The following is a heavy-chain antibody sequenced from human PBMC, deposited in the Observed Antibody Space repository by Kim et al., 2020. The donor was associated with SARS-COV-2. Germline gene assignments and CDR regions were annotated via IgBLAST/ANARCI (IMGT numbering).Heavy chain of an antibody. V-gene: IGHV3-23*01. D-gene: IGHD2-15*01. Sequence: GGSLRLSCAASGFTFSSDAMSWVRQAPGKGLEWVSCISGSGGSTYYADSVKGRFTISRDNSKNTLYLQMNSLRSEDTAVYYCARRLSCCGGSCLPGYHYALDVWRQGATVTVS. J-gene: IGHJ6*01. CDR1: GFTFSSDA. CDR2: ISGSGGST. CDR3: ARRLSCCGGSCLPGYHYALDV.